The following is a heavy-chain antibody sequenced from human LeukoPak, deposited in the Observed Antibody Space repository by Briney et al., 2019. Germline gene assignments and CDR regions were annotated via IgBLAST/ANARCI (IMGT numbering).Heavy chain of an antibody. CDR2: IWYDGSNK. D-gene: IGHD3-10*01. Sequence: GGSLRLSCKASGFTFGDYAMHWVRQAPGKGLEWVAVIWYDGSNKYYADSVKGRFTISRDNSKNTLYLQMNSLRAEDTAVYYCARDGERYYYGSGSPFQHWGQGTLVTVSS. J-gene: IGHJ1*01. V-gene: IGHV3-33*01. CDR1: GFTFGDYA. CDR3: ARDGERYYYGSGSPFQH.